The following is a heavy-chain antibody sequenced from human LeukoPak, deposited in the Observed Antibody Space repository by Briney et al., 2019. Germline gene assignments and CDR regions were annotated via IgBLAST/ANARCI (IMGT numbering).Heavy chain of an antibody. Sequence: PGRSLRLSCAASGFTFDDYAMHWVRQAPGKGLEWVSGISWNSGSIGYADSVKGRFTISRDNAKNSLYLQMNSLRAEDMALYYCAKDTSSARYCSSTSCYAGIDYSGQGTLVTVSS. CDR2: ISWNSGSI. J-gene: IGHJ4*02. V-gene: IGHV3-9*03. CDR3: AKDTSSARYCSSTSCYAGIDY. D-gene: IGHD2-2*01. CDR1: GFTFDDYA.